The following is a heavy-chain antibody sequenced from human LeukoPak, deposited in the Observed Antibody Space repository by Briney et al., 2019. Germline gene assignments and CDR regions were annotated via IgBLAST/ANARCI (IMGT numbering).Heavy chain of an antibody. CDR2: INSDGSST. V-gene: IGHV3-74*01. J-gene: IGHJ4*02. Sequence: GGSLRLSCAASRFTFSSYWMHWVRQAPGKGLVWVSRINSDGSSTSYADSVKGRFTISRDNAKNTLYLQMNGLRAEDTAVYYCARDGGYDILTGYPSDYWGQGTLVTVSS. D-gene: IGHD3-9*01. CDR1: RFTFSSYW. CDR3: ARDGGYDILTGYPSDY.